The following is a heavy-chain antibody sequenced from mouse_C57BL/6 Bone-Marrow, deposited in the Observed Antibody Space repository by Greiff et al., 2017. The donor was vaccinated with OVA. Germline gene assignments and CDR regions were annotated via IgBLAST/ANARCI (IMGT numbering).Heavy chain of an antibody. CDR2: INPNYGTT. V-gene: IGHV1-39*01. J-gene: IGHJ1*03. Sequence: EVQLQQSGPELVKPGASVKISCKASGYSFPDYNMNWVKQSNGKSLEWIGVINPNYGTTSYNQKYKGKATLTVDQSSSTAYMQLNSRTSEDSAVYYCAFYYGGSYRYFDVWGTGTTVTVSS. D-gene: IGHD1-1*01. CDR1: GYSFPDYN. CDR3: AFYYGGSYRYFDV.